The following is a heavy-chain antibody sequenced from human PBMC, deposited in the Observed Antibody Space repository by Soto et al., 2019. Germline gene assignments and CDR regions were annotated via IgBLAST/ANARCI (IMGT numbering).Heavy chain of an antibody. CDR2: ISGSGGST. CDR1: GFTFSSYA. V-gene: IGHV3-23*01. Sequence: EVQLLESGGGLVQPGGSLRLSCAASGFTFSSYATSWVRQAPGKGLEWVSAISGSGGSTYYADSVKGRFTISRDNSKNTLYLQMNSLRAEDTAVYYCAKGGVDSSGWFEYYFDYWGQGTLVTVSS. D-gene: IGHD6-19*01. J-gene: IGHJ4*02. CDR3: AKGGVDSSGWFEYYFDY.